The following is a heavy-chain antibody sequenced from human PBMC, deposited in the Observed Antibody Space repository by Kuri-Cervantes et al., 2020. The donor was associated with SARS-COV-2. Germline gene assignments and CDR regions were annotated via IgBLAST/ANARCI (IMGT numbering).Heavy chain of an antibody. V-gene: IGHV4-59*01. CDR3: ARELGLTTVNWFDP. D-gene: IGHD4-17*01. CDR2: IYYSGST. Sequence: SETLSLTCTVSGGSISSYYWSWIRQPPGKGLEWIGYIYYSGSTNYNLSLKSRVTISVDTSKNQFSLKLSSVTAADTAVYYCARELGLTTVNWFDPWGQGTLVTVSS. CDR1: GGSISSYY. J-gene: IGHJ5*02.